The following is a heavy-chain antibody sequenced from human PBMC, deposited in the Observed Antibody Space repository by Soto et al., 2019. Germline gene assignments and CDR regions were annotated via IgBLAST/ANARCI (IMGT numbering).Heavy chain of an antibody. J-gene: IGHJ3*02. CDR3: ARGAAIVVVPAATSSMEAAAKSPAFDI. Sequence: PGWSLRLSCAAPGFTFSSYAMHWVRQAPGKGLEWVAVISYDGSNKYYADSVKGRFTISRDNSKTTLYLQMNSLRAEDTAVYYCARGAAIVVVPAATSSMEAAAKSPAFDIWGQGTMVTASS. D-gene: IGHD2-2*01. CDR1: GFTFSSYA. V-gene: IGHV3-30-3*01. CDR2: ISYDGSNK.